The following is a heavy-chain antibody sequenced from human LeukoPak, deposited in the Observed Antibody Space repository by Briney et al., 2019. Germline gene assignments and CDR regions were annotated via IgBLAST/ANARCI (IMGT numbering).Heavy chain of an antibody. V-gene: IGHV1-18*01. Sequence: ASVKVSCKASGYTFTSYGISWVRQAPGQGLEWMGWISAYNGNTNYAQKLQGRVTMTRDTSTSTVYMELSSLRSEDTAVYYCAKDDAVGGGYYDYWGQGTLVTVSS. J-gene: IGHJ4*02. CDR3: AKDDAVGGGYYDY. CDR1: GYTFTSYG. D-gene: IGHD3-16*01. CDR2: ISAYNGNT.